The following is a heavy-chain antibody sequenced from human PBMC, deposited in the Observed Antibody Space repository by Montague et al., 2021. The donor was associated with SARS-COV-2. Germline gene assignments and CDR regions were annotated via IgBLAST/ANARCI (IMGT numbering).Heavy chain of an antibody. D-gene: IGHD3-16*01. J-gene: IGHJ6*01. Sequence: SLRLSCAASGFTFSSYAMSWVRQAPGKGLEWVSAISGSGCSTYYADSVKGRFTISRDNSKNTLYLQMNSLRAEDTAVYYCAKDWGIVAHTTRDYYYYYGMDVWGQGTTVTVSS. V-gene: IGHV3-23*01. CDR3: AKDWGIVAHTTRDYYYYYGMDV. CDR2: ISGSGCST. CDR1: GFTFSSYA.